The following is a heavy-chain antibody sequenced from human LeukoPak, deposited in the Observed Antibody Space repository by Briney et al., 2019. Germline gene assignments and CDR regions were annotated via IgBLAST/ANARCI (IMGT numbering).Heavy chain of an antibody. Sequence: GESLKISGKGSGYSFTSYWIGWVRQMPGKGLEWMGIIYPGDSDTRYSPSFQGQVTISADKSISTAYLQWSSLKASDTAMYYCARRPYYDFWSGYLEGAFDIWGQGTMVTVSS. CDR2: IYPGDSDT. CDR1: GYSFTSYW. V-gene: IGHV5-51*01. CDR3: ARRPYYDFWSGYLEGAFDI. D-gene: IGHD3-3*01. J-gene: IGHJ3*02.